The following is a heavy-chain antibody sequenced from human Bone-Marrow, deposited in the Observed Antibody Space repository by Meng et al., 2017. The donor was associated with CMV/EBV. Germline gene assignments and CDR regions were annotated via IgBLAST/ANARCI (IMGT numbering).Heavy chain of an antibody. CDR1: FSIAW. Sequence: FSIAWMSWVRQAPGKGLEWVGRIKSKTDGGTTDYAAPVKGRFTISRDDSKNTLYLQMNSLKTENTAVYYCTTDGLDYDSSGYYWGFDYWGQGTLVTVSS. CDR3: TTDGLDYDSSGYYWGFDY. V-gene: IGHV3-15*01. D-gene: IGHD3-22*01. CDR2: IKSKTDGGTT. J-gene: IGHJ4*02.